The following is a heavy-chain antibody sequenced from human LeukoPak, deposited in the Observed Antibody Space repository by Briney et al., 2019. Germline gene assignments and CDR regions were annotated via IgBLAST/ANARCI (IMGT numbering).Heavy chain of an antibody. D-gene: IGHD2-21*01. CDR1: GFTVSAYA. J-gene: IGHJ4*02. Sequence: GVSLRLSCAASGFTVSAYAMAWVRQAPGKGLEWVSTIYDDNTYYADSVKGRFAISTDNSKNTLYLQMNSLRAEDTAMYYCVRDVKNPSTVIGLFDYWGQGTLVTVSS. CDR2: IYDDNT. V-gene: IGHV3-23*01. CDR3: VRDVKNPSTVIGLFDY.